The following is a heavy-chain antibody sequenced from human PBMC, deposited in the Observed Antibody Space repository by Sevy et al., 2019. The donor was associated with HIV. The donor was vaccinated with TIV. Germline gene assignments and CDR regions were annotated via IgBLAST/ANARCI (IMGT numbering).Heavy chain of an antibody. J-gene: IGHJ6*02. CDR2: IRYDGSNK. D-gene: IGHD3-3*01. V-gene: IGHV3-33*01. Sequence: GGSLRLSCAASGFTLSSYGMHWVRQAPGKGSEWVAVIRYDGSNKYYADSVKGRFTISRDNSKNTLYLEMNSLRAEDTRVYSSARDRLGITISAEWGGGMDVWGQGTTVTVSS. CDR3: ARDRLGITISAEWGGGMDV. CDR1: GFTLSSYG.